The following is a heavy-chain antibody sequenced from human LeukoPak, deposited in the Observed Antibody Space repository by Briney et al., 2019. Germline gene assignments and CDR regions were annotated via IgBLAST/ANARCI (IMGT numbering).Heavy chain of an antibody. CDR2: IFHSGSA. CDR1: SGSINSSNW. D-gene: IGHD5-12*01. Sequence: KTSGTLSLTCAVSSGSINSSNWWSWVRQPPGKGLEWIGQIFHSGSANYNPSLKSRVTMSVDKSNNQFSLRLSSVTAADTAVYYCARDRNSNLRLGFWGQGALVTVSS. J-gene: IGHJ4*02. CDR3: ARDRNSNLRLGF. V-gene: IGHV4-4*02.